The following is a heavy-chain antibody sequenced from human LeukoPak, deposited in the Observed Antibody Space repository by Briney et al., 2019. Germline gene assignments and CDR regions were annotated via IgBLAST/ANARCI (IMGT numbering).Heavy chain of an antibody. CDR2: INHSGST. CDR3: AKTRSCYDYYMDV. Sequence: KPSETLSLTCAVYGGSFSGYYWSWIRQPPGKGLEWIGEINHSGSTNYNPSLKGRVTISVDTSKNQFSLKLSSVTAADTAVYYCAKTRSCYDYYMDVWGKGTKVTVSS. CDR1: GGSFSGYY. J-gene: IGHJ6*03. V-gene: IGHV4-34*01.